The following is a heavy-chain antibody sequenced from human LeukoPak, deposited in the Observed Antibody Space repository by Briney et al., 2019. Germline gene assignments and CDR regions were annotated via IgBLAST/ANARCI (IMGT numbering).Heavy chain of an antibody. CDR3: AKKKFTDTFTGNYFDS. J-gene: IGHJ4*02. D-gene: IGHD3-10*01. Sequence: GGSLRLSSVASGLTLSSYSMNSVRQAPGKGLEWVSPISGTSGGTYYADSVMGRFTISRDNSENTLFLQMNSLRADDTARYYCAKKKFTDTFTGNYFDSWGQGTLVTVSS. CDR1: GLTLSSYS. V-gene: IGHV3-23*01. CDR2: ISGTSGGT.